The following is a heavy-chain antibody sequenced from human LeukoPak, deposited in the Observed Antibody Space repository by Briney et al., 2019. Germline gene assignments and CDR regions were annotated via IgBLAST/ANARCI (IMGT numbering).Heavy chain of an antibody. CDR1: GGSISSYY. CDR2: IYYSGST. J-gene: IGHJ6*03. D-gene: IGHD3-3*01. V-gene: IGHV4-59*01. Sequence: SETLSLTCTVSGGSISSYYWSWIRQPPGKGLEWIGYIYYSGSTNYNPSLKSRVTISVDTSKNQFSLKLSSVTAADTAVYYCARAPVTIFGVVRPSHYMHVWGKGTTVTVSS. CDR3: ARAPVTIFGVVRPSHYMHV.